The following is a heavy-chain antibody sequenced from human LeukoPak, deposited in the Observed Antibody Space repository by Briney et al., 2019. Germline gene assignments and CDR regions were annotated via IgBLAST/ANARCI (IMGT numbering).Heavy chain of an antibody. CDR1: GFTVSSNS. D-gene: IGHD6-13*01. CDR3: ARSESSSWYEFDY. J-gene: IGHJ4*02. Sequence: GGSLRLSCAASGFTVSSNSMSWVRQAPGKGLEWVSIIYSSSSTYYADSVRGRCTISRDNSKNTLFLQMNSLRAEDTAVYYCARSESSSWYEFDYWGQGTLVTVSS. CDR2: IYSSSST. V-gene: IGHV3-53*01.